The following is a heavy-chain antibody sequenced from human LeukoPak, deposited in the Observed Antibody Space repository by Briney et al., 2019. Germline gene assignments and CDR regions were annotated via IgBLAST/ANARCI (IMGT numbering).Heavy chain of an antibody. V-gene: IGHV3-21*01. D-gene: IGHD2-2*02. CDR1: GFTFSSYS. J-gene: IGHJ4*02. CDR3: ARDGDIVVVPAAIDY. CDR2: ISSRSSYI. Sequence: GGSLRLSCAASGFTFSSYSMNWVRQAPGKGLEWVSSISSRSSYIYYADSVKGRFTISRDNAKNSLYLQMNSLRAEDTAVYYCARDGDIVVVPAAIDYWGQGTLVTVSS.